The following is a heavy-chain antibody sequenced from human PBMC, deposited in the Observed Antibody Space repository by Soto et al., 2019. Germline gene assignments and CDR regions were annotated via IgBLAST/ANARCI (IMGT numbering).Heavy chain of an antibody. CDR2: INPNSGAT. Sequence: ASVKVSCKASGYTFTGYYMRWVRQAPGQGLEWMGWINPNSGATNYAQKFQGRVTITADKSTSTAYMELSSLRSEDTAVYYCARDYYDSSGYPSWYYYGMDVWGQGTTVTVSS. CDR1: GYTFTGYY. J-gene: IGHJ6*02. V-gene: IGHV1-2*02. CDR3: ARDYYDSSGYPSWYYYGMDV. D-gene: IGHD3-22*01.